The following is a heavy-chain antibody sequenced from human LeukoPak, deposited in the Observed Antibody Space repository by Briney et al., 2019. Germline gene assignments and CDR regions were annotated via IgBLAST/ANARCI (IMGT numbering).Heavy chain of an antibody. J-gene: IGHJ4*02. D-gene: IGHD3-10*01. CDR3: AKEHAWFGELYKYYFNY. CDR2: IRYDGSNK. Sequence: PGGSLRLSCAASGFTFSSYGIHWVRQAPGKGLEWVAFIRYDGSNKYYADSVKGRFTISRDNSKNTLYLQMNSLRAEDTAVYYCAKEHAWFGELYKYYFNYWGQGTLVTVSS. V-gene: IGHV3-30*02. CDR1: GFTFSSYG.